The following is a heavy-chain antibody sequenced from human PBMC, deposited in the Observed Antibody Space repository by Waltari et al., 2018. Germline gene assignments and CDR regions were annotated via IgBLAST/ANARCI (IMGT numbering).Heavy chain of an antibody. CDR1: GFTFSSYG. J-gene: IGHJ5*02. CDR3: AKDGTPYGEPQNNWFDP. D-gene: IGHD4-17*01. V-gene: IGHV3-30*02. CDR2: IRYDGSNK. Sequence: QVQLVESGGGVVQPGGSLRLSCAASGFTFSSYGLHWVRQAPGKGLEWVAFIRYDGSNKYYADSVKGRFTISRDNSKNTLYLQMNSLRAEDTAVYYCAKDGTPYGEPQNNWFDPWGQGTLVTVSS.